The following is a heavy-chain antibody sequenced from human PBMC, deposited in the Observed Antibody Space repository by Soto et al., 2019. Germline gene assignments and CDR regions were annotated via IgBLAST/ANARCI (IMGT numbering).Heavy chain of an antibody. CDR1: GGSISSYY. CDR2: IYYSGST. V-gene: IGHV4-59*01. J-gene: IGHJ5*02. D-gene: IGHD3-22*01. Sequence: SETLSLTCPVPGGSISSYYWSWIRQPPGKGLEWIGYIYYSGSTNYNPSLKSRVTISVDTSKNQFSLKLSSVTAADTAVYYCARGNPYYYDSSGWFDPWGQGTLVTVSS. CDR3: ARGNPYYYDSSGWFDP.